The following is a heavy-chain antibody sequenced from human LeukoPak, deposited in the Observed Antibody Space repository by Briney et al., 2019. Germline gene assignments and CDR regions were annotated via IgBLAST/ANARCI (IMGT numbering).Heavy chain of an antibody. Sequence: SETLSLTCTVSGGSISSYYWSWIRQPPGKGLEWIGYIYYSGSTNYNPYLKSRVTISVDTTKNQFSLKLSSVTAADTAVYYCARDFNYDSSGYLYNWFDPWGQGTLVTVSS. V-gene: IGHV4-59*01. CDR1: GGSISSYY. CDR2: IYYSGST. D-gene: IGHD3-22*01. J-gene: IGHJ5*02. CDR3: ARDFNYDSSGYLYNWFDP.